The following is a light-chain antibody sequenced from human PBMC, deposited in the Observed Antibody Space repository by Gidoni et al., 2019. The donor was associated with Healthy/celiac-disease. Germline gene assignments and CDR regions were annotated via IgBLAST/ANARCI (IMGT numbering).Light chain of an antibody. V-gene: IGKV3-20*01. CDR1: QSVSSSY. J-gene: IGKJ2*01. CDR3: QQYGSSPRYT. Sequence: EIVLTQAPGTLSLSPGERATLSCRASQSVSSSYLAWYQQKPRQAPRLLIYGASSRATGIPDRFSGSGSGTDFTLTISRLEPEDFAVYYFQQYGSSPRYTFGQGTKLEIK. CDR2: GAS.